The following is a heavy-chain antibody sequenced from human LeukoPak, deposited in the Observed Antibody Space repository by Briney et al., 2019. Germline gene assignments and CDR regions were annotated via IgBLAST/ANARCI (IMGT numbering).Heavy chain of an antibody. D-gene: IGHD3-10*01. CDR3: ARGFTMVRGVIIESGAFDI. CDR2: IIPIFGTA. J-gene: IGHJ3*02. CDR1: GGTFSSYA. V-gene: IGHV1-69*13. Sequence: SVKVSCRASGGTFSSYAISWVRQAPGQGLEWMGGIIPIFGTANYAQKFQGRVTITADESTSTAYMELSSLRSEDTAVYYCARGFTMVRGVIIESGAFDIWGQGTMVTVSS.